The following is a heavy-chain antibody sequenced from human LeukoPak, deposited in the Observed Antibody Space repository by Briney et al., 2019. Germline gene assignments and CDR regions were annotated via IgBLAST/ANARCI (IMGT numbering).Heavy chain of an antibody. CDR2: ISYDGNNK. J-gene: IGHJ6*02. CDR3: AKERADYGDYEFGMDV. V-gene: IGHV3-30*18. CDR1: GFSFSTYG. Sequence: QSGGSLRLSCAASGFSFSTYGMHWARQAPGKGLEWVAVISYDGNNKYYADSVKGRFTISRDNSKNTLYMQMNSPRAEDTAVYYCAKERADYGDYEFGMDVWGQGTTVTVSS. D-gene: IGHD4-17*01.